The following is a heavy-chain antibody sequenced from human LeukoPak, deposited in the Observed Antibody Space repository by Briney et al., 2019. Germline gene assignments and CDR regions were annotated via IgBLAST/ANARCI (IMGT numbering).Heavy chain of an antibody. CDR1: GFTFTSSA. J-gene: IGHJ4*02. CDR2: INLSGLRT. D-gene: IGHD4-23*01. V-gene: IGHV3-23*01. Sequence: GGSLRLSCGASGFTFTSSAMSWVRQAPGKGLEWVSAINLSGLRTYYADSVKGRFSISRDNAKNTLYLQMNSLRVEDTAVYYCARGRPHGNDYWGQGTLVTVSS. CDR3: ARGRPHGNDY.